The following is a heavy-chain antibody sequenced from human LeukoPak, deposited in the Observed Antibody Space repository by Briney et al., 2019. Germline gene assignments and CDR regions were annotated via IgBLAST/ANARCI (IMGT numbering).Heavy chain of an antibody. D-gene: IGHD6-13*01. CDR3: AREEYSSSWYVGYFDY. J-gene: IGHJ4*02. CDR2: IYYSGST. V-gene: IGHV4-61*01. CDR1: GGSISSSSYY. Sequence: PSETLSLTCTVSGGSISSSSYYWGWIRQPPGKGLEWIGYIYYSGSTNYNPSLKSRVTISVDTSKNQFSLKLSSVTAADTAVYYCAREEYSSSWYVGYFDYWGQGTLVTVSS.